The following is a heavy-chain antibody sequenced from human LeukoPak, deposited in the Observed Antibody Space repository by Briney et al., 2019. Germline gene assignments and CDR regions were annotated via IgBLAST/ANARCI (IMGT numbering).Heavy chain of an antibody. CDR3: ARAATIFGVGISHYNGMDV. V-gene: IGHV3-7*01. Sequence: GGSLRLSCAASGFTFSSYWMSWVRQAPGKGLEWVANIKQDGSEKYYVDSVKGRFTISRDNAKNSLYLQMNSLRAEDTAVYYCARAATIFGVGISHYNGMDVWGQGTTVTVSS. D-gene: IGHD3-3*01. J-gene: IGHJ6*02. CDR2: IKQDGSEK. CDR1: GFTFSSYW.